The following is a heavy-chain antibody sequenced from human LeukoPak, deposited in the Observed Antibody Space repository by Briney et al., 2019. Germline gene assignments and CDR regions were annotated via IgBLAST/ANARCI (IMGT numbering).Heavy chain of an antibody. J-gene: IGHJ3*02. CDR2: TYYRSKWYN. V-gene: IGHV6-1*01. CDR3: ARGPVGGTTYNDGDAFDI. D-gene: IGHD1-7*01. CDR1: RDSVSSNSVT. Sequence: PSQTLSLTCAISRDSVSSNSVTWNWIRQSPSRGLEWLGRTYYRSKWYNDYAVSVKSRITINPDTSKNQFSLQLNSVTPEDTAVYYCARGPVGGTTYNDGDAFDIWGQGTMVTVSS.